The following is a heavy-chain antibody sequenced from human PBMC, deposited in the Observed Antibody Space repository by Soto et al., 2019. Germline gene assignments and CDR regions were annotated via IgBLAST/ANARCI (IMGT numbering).Heavy chain of an antibody. CDR2: LYSTDGT. D-gene: IGHD2-15*01. V-gene: IGHV3-53*01. Sequence: DVQLVESGGGLIQPGGSLRLSCAASGFTFSGKKYLTWVRQAPGKGLEWVSALYSTDGTYYADSVKGRFSTSKDNTKNPFYLQLNSLRPDDTAVYHCATWLLKEHAFDIWGLGKMVPVSS. CDR1: GFTFSGKKY. J-gene: IGHJ3*02. CDR3: ATWLLKEHAFDI.